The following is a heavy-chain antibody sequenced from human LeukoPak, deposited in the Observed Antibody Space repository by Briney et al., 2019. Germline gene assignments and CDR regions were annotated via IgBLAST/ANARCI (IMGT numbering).Heavy chain of an antibody. Sequence: GGSLRFSCAASGFTFSSYAMSWVRQAPGKGLEWVSAISGSGGSTYYADSVKGRFTISRDNSKNTLYLQMNSLRAEDTAVYYCAKGSLGDGYNRGGDAFDIWGQGTMVTVSS. D-gene: IGHD5-24*01. CDR2: ISGSGGST. V-gene: IGHV3-23*01. CDR1: GFTFSSYA. J-gene: IGHJ3*02. CDR3: AKGSLGDGYNRGGDAFDI.